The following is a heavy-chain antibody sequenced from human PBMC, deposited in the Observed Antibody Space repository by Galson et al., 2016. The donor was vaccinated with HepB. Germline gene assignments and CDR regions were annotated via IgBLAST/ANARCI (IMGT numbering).Heavy chain of an antibody. CDR2: ISPDGSKI. J-gene: IGHJ2*01. CDR1: GFIFNNFG. D-gene: IGHD5-18*01. Sequence: SLRLSCAASGFIFNNFGMHWVRHAPGNGLEWVAVISPDGSKIYYADSVKGRFTISRGNSKSTLCLQMNNLRADDTAMYYCAKVFRQYSYGYSGWYFDLWGRGTLVTVSS. V-gene: IGHV3-30*18. CDR3: AKVFRQYSYGYSGWYFDL.